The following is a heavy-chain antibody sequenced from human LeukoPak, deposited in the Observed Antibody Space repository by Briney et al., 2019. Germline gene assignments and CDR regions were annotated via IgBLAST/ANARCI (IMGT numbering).Heavy chain of an antibody. CDR2: IDPRGGGT. J-gene: IGHJ5*02. V-gene: IGHV1-46*01. Sequence: EASVKVSCKASGYTFTNYYMHWVRQAPGQRLEWMGVIDPRGGGTTYAQKVQGRFTMTRDTSTRTVYIELRSLNSEDTAVYYCARSHSSWTCFDPWGQGTLVTVSP. CDR1: GYTFTNYY. D-gene: IGHD6-13*01. CDR3: ARSHSSWTCFDP.